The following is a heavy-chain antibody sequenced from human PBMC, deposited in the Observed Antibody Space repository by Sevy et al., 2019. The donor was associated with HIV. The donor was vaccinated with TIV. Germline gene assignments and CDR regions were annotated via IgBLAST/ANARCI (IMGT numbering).Heavy chain of an antibody. Sequence: GGSLRLSCAASGFTFSGYAMNWVRQAPGKGLEWVSSISSSGRSTYYADSVEGRFTISRDNSENTLYLQMNSLRADDTAVYYCAKGYCSGGSCPRDYYYYGMDVWGQGTTVTVSS. D-gene: IGHD2-15*01. J-gene: IGHJ6*02. CDR3: AKGYCSGGSCPRDYYYYGMDV. CDR1: GFTFSGYA. CDR2: ISSSGRST. V-gene: IGHV3-23*01.